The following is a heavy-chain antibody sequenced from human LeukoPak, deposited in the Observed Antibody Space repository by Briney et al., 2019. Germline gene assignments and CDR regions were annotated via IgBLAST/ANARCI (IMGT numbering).Heavy chain of an antibody. D-gene: IGHD5-12*01. J-gene: IGHJ4*02. CDR1: GGSISSYY. V-gene: IGHV4-4*07. Sequence: PSETLSLTCTVSGGSISSYYWSWIRQPAGKGLEWIGRIYTSGSTNYNPSLKSRVTMSVDTSKNQFSLKLSSVTAADTAVYYCARGTDMTPISGYYSFVYWGQGTLASVSS. CDR3: ARGTDMTPISGYYSFVY. CDR2: IYTSGST.